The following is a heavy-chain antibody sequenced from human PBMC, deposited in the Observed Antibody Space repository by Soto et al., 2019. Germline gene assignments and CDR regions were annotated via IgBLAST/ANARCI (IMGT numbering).Heavy chain of an antibody. CDR3: VRWDSGNPEN. Sequence: EVQLVESGGGLVQPGGSLRLSCVVSGFTLSDHYIDWVRQAPGKGLEWVGRTKNKAQRYTTEYAASVKGRFTISRDDSEHSVYLQMNSLKTEATAVYYCVRWDSGNPENWGQGTLVTVSS. D-gene: IGHD1-26*01. V-gene: IGHV3-72*01. CDR2: TKNKAQRYTT. J-gene: IGHJ4*02. CDR1: GFTLSDHY.